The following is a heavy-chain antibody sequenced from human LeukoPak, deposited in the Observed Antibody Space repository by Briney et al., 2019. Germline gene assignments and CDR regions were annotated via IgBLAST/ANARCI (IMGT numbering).Heavy chain of an antibody. D-gene: IGHD6-19*01. CDR3: ARDLSRWYGDFDY. CDR2: INPNNGGT. CDR1: GYTFTGYY. V-gene: IGHV1-2*06. Sequence: ASVKVSCKASGYTFTGYYIHWVRQAPGQGLEWMGRINPNNGGTNYAQKFQGRVTMTRDTSISTAYMELSRLRSDDTAVYYCARDLSRWYGDFDYWGQGTLVTVSS. J-gene: IGHJ4*02.